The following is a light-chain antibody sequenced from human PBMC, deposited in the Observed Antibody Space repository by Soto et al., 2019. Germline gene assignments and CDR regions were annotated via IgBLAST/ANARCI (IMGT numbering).Light chain of an antibody. J-gene: IGKJ4*01. CDR2: GAS. CDR3: QQYGRSSLT. V-gene: IGKV3-20*01. Sequence: EIVLTQSLGTLSLSPGERATLSCRASQSVSSNYLAWYQHKPGQAPRLLIYGASNKATGIPDRFSGSGSGTDFTLTISRLEPEDFAVYYCQQYGRSSLTFGGGTKVDI. CDR1: QSVSSNY.